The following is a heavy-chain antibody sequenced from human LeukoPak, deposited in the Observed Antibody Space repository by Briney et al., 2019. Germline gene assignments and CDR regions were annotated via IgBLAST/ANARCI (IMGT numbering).Heavy chain of an antibody. V-gene: IGHV3-33*08. CDR2: IWYDGSNK. CDR1: GFTFSSYA. CDR3: ARSKYDSSGYYYYYYGMDV. D-gene: IGHD3-22*01. J-gene: IGHJ6*02. Sequence: GGSLRLSCAASGFTFSSYAMHWVRQAPDKGMEWVAVIWYDGSNKYYADSVKGRFTISRDNSKNTLYLQMNSLRAEDTAVYYCARSKYDSSGYYYYYYGMDVWGQGTTVTVSS.